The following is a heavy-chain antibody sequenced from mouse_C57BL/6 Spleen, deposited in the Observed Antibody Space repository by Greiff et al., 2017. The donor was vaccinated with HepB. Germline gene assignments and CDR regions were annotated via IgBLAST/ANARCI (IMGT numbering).Heavy chain of an antibody. CDR3: ARKADGSTHWYFDD. D-gene: IGHD1-1*01. Sequence: QVQLQQSGAELVKPGASVKISCKASGYAFSSYWMNWVKQRPGKGLEWIGQIYPGDGDTNYNGKFKGKATLTADKSSSTAYMQRSSLTSEDSAVYFCARKADGSTHWYFDDWGTGTTVTVSS. J-gene: IGHJ1*03. CDR1: GYAFSSYW. V-gene: IGHV1-80*01. CDR2: IYPGDGDT.